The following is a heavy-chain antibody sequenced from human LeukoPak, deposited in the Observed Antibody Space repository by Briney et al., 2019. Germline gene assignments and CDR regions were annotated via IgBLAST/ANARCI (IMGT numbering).Heavy chain of an antibody. D-gene: IGHD6-19*01. V-gene: IGHV3-30*04. CDR1: GFTFSSYA. J-gene: IGHJ5*02. CDR3: ARRTRRVVVADMVGNWFDP. Sequence: GGSLRLSCAASGFTFSSYAMHWVRQAPGKGLEWVAVISYDGSNKYYADSVKGRFTTSRDNSKNTLYLQMNSLRAEDTAVYYCARRTRRVVVADMVGNWFDPWGQGTLVTVSS. CDR2: ISYDGSNK.